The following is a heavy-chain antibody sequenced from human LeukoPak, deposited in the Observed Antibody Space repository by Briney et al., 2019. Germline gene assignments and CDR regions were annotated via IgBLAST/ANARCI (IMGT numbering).Heavy chain of an antibody. Sequence: GGSLRHSCAASGFTFSSYGMHWVRQAPPKGLAWVAVISYVGSNKYYADSVKGRFTISRDNSKNTLYLQMNSLRAEDTAVYYCARVSSCTNGVCYNYYYYYYMDAWGKGTTVTVSS. J-gene: IGHJ6*03. V-gene: IGHV3-30*05. CDR1: GFTFSSYG. D-gene: IGHD2-8*01. CDR2: ISYVGSNK. CDR3: ARVSSCTNGVCYNYYYYYYMDA.